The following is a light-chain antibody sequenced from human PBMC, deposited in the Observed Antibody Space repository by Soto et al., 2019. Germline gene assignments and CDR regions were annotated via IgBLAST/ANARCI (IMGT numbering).Light chain of an antibody. J-gene: IGKJ4*01. CDR2: GAS. CDR3: QQLNSYPLT. Sequence: DIQLTQSPSFLSASVGDRVTITCRASQGISSYLVWYQQKPVKAPKILIYGASTLQSGVPSRFSGSGSGTEFTLTISSLQPEDFATYYCQQLNSYPLTFGVGTKVEIK. V-gene: IGKV1-9*01. CDR1: QGISSY.